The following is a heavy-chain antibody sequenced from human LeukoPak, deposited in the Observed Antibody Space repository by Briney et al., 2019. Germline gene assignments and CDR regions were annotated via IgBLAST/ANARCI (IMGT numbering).Heavy chain of an antibody. J-gene: IGHJ4*02. V-gene: IGHV4-61*09. CDR1: GGSISSGSYY. CDR2: IYTSGST. Sequence: SETLSLTCTVSGGSISSGSYYWSWIRQPAGKGLEWIGHIYTSGSTNYNPSLKSRVTISVDTSKNQFSLQLNSVTPEDTAVYYCARAGPYSYGFDYWGQGTLVTVSS. CDR3: ARAGPYSYGFDY. D-gene: IGHD5-18*01.